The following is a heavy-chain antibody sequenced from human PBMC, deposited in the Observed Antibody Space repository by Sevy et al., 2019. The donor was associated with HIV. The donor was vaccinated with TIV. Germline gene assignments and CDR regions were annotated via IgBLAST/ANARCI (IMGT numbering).Heavy chain of an antibody. Sequence: ASVKVSCKASGYTFTGHYMHWVRQAPGQGLEWMGWINPNSGGTNYAQKFQGRVTMTRDTSISTAYMELSRLRSDDTAVYYCARRYCSSTSCYSRAFDIWGQGTMVTVSS. J-gene: IGHJ3*02. CDR1: GYTFTGHY. CDR2: INPNSGGT. V-gene: IGHV1-2*02. D-gene: IGHD2-2*01. CDR3: ARRYCSSTSCYSRAFDI.